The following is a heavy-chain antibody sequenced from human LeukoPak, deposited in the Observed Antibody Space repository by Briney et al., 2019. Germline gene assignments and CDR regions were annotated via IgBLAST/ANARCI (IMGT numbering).Heavy chain of an antibody. CDR3: ARLYGDYLGGYFDY. V-gene: IGHV5-51*01. CDR2: IYPGDSDT. CDR1: GYRFSSYW. Sequence: GESLQISFKGSGYRFSSYWIGWVRPMPGKGLEWMGIIYPGDSDTRYSPFFQGPVTISADKSISTAYLQWSSLKASDTAMYDCARLYGDYLGGYFDYWGQGTLVTVSS. D-gene: IGHD4-17*01. J-gene: IGHJ4*02.